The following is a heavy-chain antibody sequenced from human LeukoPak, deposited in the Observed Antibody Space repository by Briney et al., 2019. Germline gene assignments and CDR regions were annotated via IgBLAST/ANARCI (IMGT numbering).Heavy chain of an antibody. D-gene: IGHD2-21*01. CDR1: GYTFTSYG. CDR3: ARDVLLGQFDP. J-gene: IGHJ5*02. Sequence: ASVKVSCKASGYTFTSYGISWVRQAPGQGLEWMGWISGYNGNANYAQKLQGRVTMTTDTSTSTAYMELRSLRSDDTAVYYCARDVLLGQFDPWGQGTLVTVSS. CDR2: ISGYNGNA. V-gene: IGHV1-18*01.